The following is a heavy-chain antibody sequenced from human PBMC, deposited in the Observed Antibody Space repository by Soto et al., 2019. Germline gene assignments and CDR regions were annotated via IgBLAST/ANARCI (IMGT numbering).Heavy chain of an antibody. CDR3: AAGGGLPRYY. CDR1: GGSISSGGYS. D-gene: IGHD5-12*01. J-gene: IGHJ4*02. CDR2: IYHSGST. V-gene: IGHV4-30-2*01. Sequence: QLQLQECGAGQVKPSQTLSLTCAVSGGSISSGGYSWSWIRLPPGKGLEWIGYIYHSGSTYYNPSLKSRVTISVDRSKNQFSLKLSSVTAADTAVYYCAAGGGLPRYYWGQGTLVTVSS.